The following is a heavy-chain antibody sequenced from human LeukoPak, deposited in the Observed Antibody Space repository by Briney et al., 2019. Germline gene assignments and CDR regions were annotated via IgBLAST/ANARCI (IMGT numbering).Heavy chain of an antibody. CDR1: GFTVSSNY. Sequence: GGSLRLSCAASGFTVSSNYMSWVRQAPGKGLEWVSVIYSGGSTYYADSVKGRFTISGDNSKNTLYLQMNSLRAEDTAVYYCARSDLWFGTHIGYWGQGTLVTVSS. D-gene: IGHD3-10*01. CDR2: IYSGGST. J-gene: IGHJ4*02. V-gene: IGHV3-66*01. CDR3: ARSDLWFGTHIGY.